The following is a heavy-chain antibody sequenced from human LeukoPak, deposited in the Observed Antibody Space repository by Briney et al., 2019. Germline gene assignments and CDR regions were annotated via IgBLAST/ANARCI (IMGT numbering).Heavy chain of an antibody. J-gene: IGHJ4*02. CDR3: ARDITSTYFDY. V-gene: IGHV3-23*01. CDR2: ISASGGST. CDR1: GFTFSTYA. Sequence: GGSLRLSCAASGFTFSTYAMSWVRQAPGKGLEWVSAISASGGSTYYADSVKGRFTISRDNSKNTLYLQMNSLRAEDTAVYYCARDITSTYFDYWGQGTLVTVSS.